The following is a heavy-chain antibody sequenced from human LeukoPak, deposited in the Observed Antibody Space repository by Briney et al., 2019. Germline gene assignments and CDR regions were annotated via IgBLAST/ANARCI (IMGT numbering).Heavy chain of an antibody. CDR2: ISSSGSTI. CDR3: ARGGWYYDSSGYWNY. D-gene: IGHD3-22*01. V-gene: IGHV3-11*01. J-gene: IGHJ4*02. CDR1: GFTFSSYA. Sequence: GGSLRLSCAASGFTFSSYAMSWIRQAPGKGLEWVSYISSSGSTIYYADSVKGRFTISRDNAKNSLYLQMNSLRAEDTAVYYCARGGWYYDSSGYWNYWGQGTLVTVSS.